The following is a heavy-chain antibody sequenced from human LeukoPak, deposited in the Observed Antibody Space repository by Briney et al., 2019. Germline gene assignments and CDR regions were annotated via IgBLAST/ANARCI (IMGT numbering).Heavy chain of an antibody. D-gene: IGHD5-12*01. CDR3: ARDGRYSGYDFDY. CDR2: IYYRSKWYN. CDR1: GDSVSTNTAA. J-gene: IGHJ4*02. Sequence: SQTHSLTCAISGDSVSTNTAAWNWIRQSPSRGLEWLGRIYYRSKWYNDYAVSVKSRITINPDTSKNQFSLHLNSVTPEDTAVYYCARDGRYSGYDFDYWGQGTLVTVSS. V-gene: IGHV6-1*01.